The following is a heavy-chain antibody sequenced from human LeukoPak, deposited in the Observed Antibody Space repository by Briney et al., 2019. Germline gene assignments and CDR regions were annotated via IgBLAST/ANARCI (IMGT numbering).Heavy chain of an antibody. CDR1: GGSFSGYY. CDR2: INHSGST. D-gene: IGHD6-13*01. V-gene: IGHV4-34*01. CDR3: AAFRIAAAGTLGRLDY. J-gene: IGHJ4*02. Sequence: SETLSLTWAVYGGSFSGYYWSWIRQPPEKGLEWIGEINHSGSTNYNPSLKRRVTISADTSKNQFSLKLSSVTAADTAVYYCAAFRIAAAGTLGRLDYWGQGTLVTVSS.